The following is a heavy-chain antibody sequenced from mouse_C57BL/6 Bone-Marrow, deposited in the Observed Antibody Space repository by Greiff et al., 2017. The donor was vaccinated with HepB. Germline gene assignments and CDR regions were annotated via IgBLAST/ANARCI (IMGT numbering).Heavy chain of an antibody. CDR3: ARRGTTVVAPYFDY. CDR1: GFTFSDYY. V-gene: IGHV5-12*01. D-gene: IGHD1-1*01. J-gene: IGHJ2*01. Sequence: DVKLVESGGGLVQPGGSLKLSCAASGFTFSDYYMYWVRQTPEKRLEWVAYISNGGGSTYYPDTVKGRFTISRDNAKNTLYLQMSRLKSEDTAMYYCARRGTTVVAPYFDYWGQGTTLTVSS. CDR2: ISNGGGST.